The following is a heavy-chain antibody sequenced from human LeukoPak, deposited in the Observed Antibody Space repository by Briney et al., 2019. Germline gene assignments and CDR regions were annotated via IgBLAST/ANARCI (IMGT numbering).Heavy chain of an antibody. Sequence: GSLRLSCAASGFTFSSYAMHWVRQAPGKGLEWVAVISYDGSNKYYADSVKGRFTISRDNSKNTLYLQMNSLRAEDTAVYYCASGYSSSSADYWGQGTLVTVSS. CDR2: ISYDGSNK. CDR3: ASGYSSSSADY. CDR1: GFTFSSYA. V-gene: IGHV3-30-3*01. J-gene: IGHJ4*02. D-gene: IGHD6-6*01.